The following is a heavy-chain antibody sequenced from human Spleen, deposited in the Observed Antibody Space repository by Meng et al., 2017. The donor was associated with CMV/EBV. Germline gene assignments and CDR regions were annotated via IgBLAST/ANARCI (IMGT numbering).Heavy chain of an antibody. CDR3: ARDVVLPMVVTRDYGMDV. D-gene: IGHD2-21*02. CDR2: ISYDGSNK. Sequence: GESLKISCAASGFTFSSYAMHWVRQAPGKGLEWVAVISYDGSNKYYADSVKGRFTISRDNSKNTLYLQMNSLRAEDTAVYYCARDVVLPMVVTRDYGMDVWGQGTTVTVSS. J-gene: IGHJ6*02. CDR1: GFTFSSYA. V-gene: IGHV3-30-3*01.